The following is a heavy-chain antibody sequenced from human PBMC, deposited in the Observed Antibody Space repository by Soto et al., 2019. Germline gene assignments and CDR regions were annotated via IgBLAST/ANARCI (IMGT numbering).Heavy chain of an antibody. CDR2: IYYSGST. CDR1: GGSTSSYY. J-gene: IGHJ6*02. V-gene: IGHV4-59*08. CDR3: AREQAKGGYYYYGMDV. Sequence: SETLSLTCTVSGGSTSSYYWSWIRQPPGKGLEWIGYIYYSGSTNYNPSLKSRVTISVDTSKNQFSLKLSSVTAADTAVYYCAREQAKGGYYYYGMDVWGQGTTVT. D-gene: IGHD1-26*01.